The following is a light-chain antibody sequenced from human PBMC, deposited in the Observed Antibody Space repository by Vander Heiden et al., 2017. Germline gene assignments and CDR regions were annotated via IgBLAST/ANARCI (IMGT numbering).Light chain of an antibody. V-gene: IGLV1-44*01. CDR2: SNN. J-gene: IGLJ3*02. CDR3: AASADSLNGWV. Sequence: QSVLTQPPSASGTPGQRVTISCSGSSSNIGSNTVNWYQQLPGTAPKLLIYSNNQRPSGVPDRFSCSKSGTSASLAISGLQSEDEADYYCAASADSLNGWVFGGGTKLTVL. CDR1: SSNIGSNT.